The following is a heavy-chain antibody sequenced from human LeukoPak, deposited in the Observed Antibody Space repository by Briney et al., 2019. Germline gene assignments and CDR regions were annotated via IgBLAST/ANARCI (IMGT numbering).Heavy chain of an antibody. CDR1: GGSTSSSHW. CDR3: ARGVDDSSGNYYVIWFDP. Sequence: SETLSLTCAVSGGSTSSSHWWSWVRQPPGKGLEWIGEIYHSGRTDYNPSLKSRVTISVDKSKNQFSLRLSSVTAADTAVYYCARGVDDSSGNYYVIWFDPWGQGTLVTVSS. J-gene: IGHJ5*02. V-gene: IGHV4-4*02. D-gene: IGHD3-22*01. CDR2: IYHSGRT.